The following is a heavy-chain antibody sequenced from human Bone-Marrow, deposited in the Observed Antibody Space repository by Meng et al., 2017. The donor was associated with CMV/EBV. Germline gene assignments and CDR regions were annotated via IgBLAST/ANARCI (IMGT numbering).Heavy chain of an antibody. CDR2: ISSSSSYI. CDR3: ARDPHPDFWSGYAFYAFDI. V-gene: IGHV3-21*01. D-gene: IGHD3-3*01. Sequence: GESLKISCAASGFNVSTYAMTWVRQAPGKGLEWVSSISSSSSYIYYADSVKGRFTISRDNAKNSLYLQMNSLRAEDTAVYYCARDPHPDFWSGYAFYAFDIWGQGTMVTVSS. CDR1: GFNVSTYA. J-gene: IGHJ3*02.